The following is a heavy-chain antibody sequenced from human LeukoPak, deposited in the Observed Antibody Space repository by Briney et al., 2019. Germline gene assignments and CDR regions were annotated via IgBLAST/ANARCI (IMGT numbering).Heavy chain of an antibody. CDR1: GGSISSYY. D-gene: IGHD6-6*01. V-gene: IGHV4-4*07. J-gene: IGHJ5*02. CDR2: IYTSGST. CDR3: ARGVSSSPSLDWFDP. Sequence: SETLSLTCTVSGGSISSYYWSWNRQPAGKGLEWIGRIYTSGSTNYNPSLKSRVTMSVDTSKNQFSLKLSSVTAADTAVYYCARGVSSSPSLDWFDPWGQGTLVTVSS.